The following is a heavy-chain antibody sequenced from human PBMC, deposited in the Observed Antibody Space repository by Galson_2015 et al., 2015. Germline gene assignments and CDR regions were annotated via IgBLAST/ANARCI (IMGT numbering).Heavy chain of an antibody. CDR1: GFTFSSYS. CDR2: ISSSSSTI. CDR3: AREPPYYYDSSGYYVPVAVAFDI. D-gene: IGHD3-22*01. V-gene: IGHV3-48*02. Sequence: SLRLSCAAFGFTFSSYSMNWVRQAPGKGLEWVSYISSSSSTIYYADSVKGRFTISRDNAKNSLYLQMNSLRDEDTAVYYCAREPPYYYDSSGYYVPVAVAFDIWGQGTMVTVSS. J-gene: IGHJ3*02.